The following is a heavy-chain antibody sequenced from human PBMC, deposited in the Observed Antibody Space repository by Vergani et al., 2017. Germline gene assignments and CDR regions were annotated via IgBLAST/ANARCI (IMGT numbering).Heavy chain of an antibody. CDR1: GFSFNTYW. CDR2: IDEYGNRA. J-gene: IGHJ5*01. V-gene: IGHV3-74*03. Sequence: EVQLVESGGGSVQSGGSLRLSCVASGFSFNTYWMHWVRQVPGKGLMWVARIDEYGNRATYGDFETGRFTISRDNAKNTVFLQMNNLRADVAGVYYCVRTEYCTGIACNTRFDSWGQGALVTVSS. D-gene: IGHD2-8*02. CDR3: VRTEYCTGIACNTRFDS.